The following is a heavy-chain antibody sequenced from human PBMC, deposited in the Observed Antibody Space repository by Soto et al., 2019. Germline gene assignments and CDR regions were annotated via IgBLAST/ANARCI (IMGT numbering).Heavy chain of an antibody. J-gene: IGHJ4*02. D-gene: IGHD3-16*01. Sequence: EVQLVESGGGLVQPGGSLRLPCAASGFTFSTYWMTWVRQPPGKGLEWVASINQDGGERYYVESVRGRFTISRDNAKNSLYLQMNSLRAEDTAVYYCVCGGNFFVYWGQGTLVTVSP. CDR3: VCGGNFFVY. CDR2: INQDGGER. V-gene: IGHV3-7*01. CDR1: GFTFSTYW.